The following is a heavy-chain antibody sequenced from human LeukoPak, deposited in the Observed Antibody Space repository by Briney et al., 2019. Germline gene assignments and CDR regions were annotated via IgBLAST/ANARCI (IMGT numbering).Heavy chain of an antibody. Sequence: PSGTLSLTCSVSGGSITSNDWWSWVRQTPGKGLEWIGEIYYSGITNYNPSLKSRVSMSVDTSNNEFSLRLTSVTAADTAVYYCARDGTGDRFYYYYMDVWGKGTTVTVSS. V-gene: IGHV4-4*02. CDR2: IYYSGIT. CDR1: GGSITSNDW. D-gene: IGHD7-27*01. CDR3: ARDGTGDRFYYYYMDV. J-gene: IGHJ6*03.